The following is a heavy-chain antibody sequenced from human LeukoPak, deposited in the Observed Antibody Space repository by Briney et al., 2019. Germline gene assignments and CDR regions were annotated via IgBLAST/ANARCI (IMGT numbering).Heavy chain of an antibody. D-gene: IGHD4-11*01. CDR1: GGTFSSYA. Sequence: GASVKVSCKASGGTFSSYAISWVRQAPGQGLEWMGGIIPIFGTANYAQKFQGRVTMTTDTSTSTAYMELRSLRSDDTAVYYCARVADYNGAFDIWGQGTMVTVSS. CDR3: ARVADYNGAFDI. CDR2: IIPIFGTA. V-gene: IGHV1-69*05. J-gene: IGHJ3*02.